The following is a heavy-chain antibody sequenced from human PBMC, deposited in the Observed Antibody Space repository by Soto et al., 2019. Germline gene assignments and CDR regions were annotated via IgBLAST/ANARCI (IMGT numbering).Heavy chain of an antibody. CDR2: INPATGAA. D-gene: IGHD3-3*01. CDR3: ERGGGVGVAGSAAFDM. CDR1: GYPVTAYY. Sequence: QLHLVQSGAVVKKPGASVTVSCSASGYPVTAYYMHWVRQAPGRGLEWMGGINPATGAAKYTQTFQGRVTVTRDTPTSTVFMELSGRPSEDTAVFYCERGGGVGVAGSAAFDMWCQGTLVTVSS. V-gene: IGHV1-2*02. J-gene: IGHJ3*02.